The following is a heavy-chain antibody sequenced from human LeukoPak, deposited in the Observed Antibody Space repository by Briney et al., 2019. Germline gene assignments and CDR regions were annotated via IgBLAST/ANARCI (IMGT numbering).Heavy chain of an antibody. D-gene: IGHD3-22*01. CDR2: ISGSDGST. CDR3: ANQRYYYDSSGYDGSDAFDI. J-gene: IGHJ3*02. V-gene: IGHV3-23*01. CDR1: GFTFSSFA. Sequence: GGSLRLSCAASGFTFSSFAMSWVRQAPGKGLEWVSAISGSDGSTYYEDSVKGRFTISRDNSKNTLYLQMSSLRAEDTAVYYCANQRYYYDSSGYDGSDAFDIWGQGTMVTVSS.